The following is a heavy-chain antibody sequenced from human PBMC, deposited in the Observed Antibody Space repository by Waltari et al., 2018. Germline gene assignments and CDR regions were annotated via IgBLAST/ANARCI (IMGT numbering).Heavy chain of an antibody. Sequence: QVQLVQSGAEVKKPGASVKVSCKASGYTFTGYYMHWVRQAPGQGLGWMGWINPNSGGTNYAQKFQGRVTMTRETSISTAYMELSRLRSDDTAVYYCAREFKGGSSSWYYYYYGMDVWGQGTTVTVSS. J-gene: IGHJ6*02. V-gene: IGHV1-2*02. CDR1: GYTFTGYY. D-gene: IGHD6-13*01. CDR3: AREFKGGSSSWYYYYYGMDV. CDR2: INPNSGGT.